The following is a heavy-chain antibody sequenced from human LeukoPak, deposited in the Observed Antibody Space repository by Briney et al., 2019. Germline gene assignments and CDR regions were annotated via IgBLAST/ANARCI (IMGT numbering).Heavy chain of an antibody. D-gene: IGHD2-21*01. Sequence: GGSLRLSCAASGFTFSNYAMSWVRQAPGKGLEWVSSITGSGGRTYYADSVKDRFTISRDNSKNTLSLQMNSLRAEDTAFYYCAKRIPSQNPHYFDYWGQGTLVTVSS. V-gene: IGHV3-23*01. CDR3: AKRIPSQNPHYFDY. CDR2: ITGSGGRT. J-gene: IGHJ4*02. CDR1: GFTFSNYA.